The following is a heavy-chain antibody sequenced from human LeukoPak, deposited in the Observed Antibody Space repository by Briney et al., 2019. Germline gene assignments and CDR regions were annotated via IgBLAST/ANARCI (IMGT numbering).Heavy chain of an antibody. CDR2: IYYRGST. J-gene: IGHJ4*02. CDR1: GGSINNYY. CDR3: ARGGDYGDLRYFDY. D-gene: IGHD4-17*01. V-gene: IGHV4-59*01. Sequence: SETLSLSCTVSGGSINNYYWSWIRQPPGKGLEWIGYIYYRGSTNYNPSLKSRVTFSVDTSKNQFSLKLNSVTAADTAVYYCARGGDYGDLRYFDYWGQGTLVTVSS.